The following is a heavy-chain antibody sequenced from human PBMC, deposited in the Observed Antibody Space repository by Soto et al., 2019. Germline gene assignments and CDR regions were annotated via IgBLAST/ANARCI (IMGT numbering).Heavy chain of an antibody. D-gene: IGHD2-15*01. CDR1: GGSISSGGYS. J-gene: IGHJ5*02. CDR3: ASGAARNWFDP. Sequence: SETLSLTCAVSGGSISSGGYSWSWIRQPPGKGLECIGYIYHSGSTYYNPSLKSRVTISVDTSKNQFSLKLSSVTAADTAVYYCASGAARNWFDPWGQGTLVTVSS. CDR2: IYHSGST. V-gene: IGHV4-30-2*02.